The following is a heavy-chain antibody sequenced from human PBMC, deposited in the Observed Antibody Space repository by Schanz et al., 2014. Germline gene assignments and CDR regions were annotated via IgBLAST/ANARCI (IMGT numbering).Heavy chain of an antibody. D-gene: IGHD1-1*01. Sequence: DVQLLESGGGLVQPGGSLRLSCAASTSIFNHAWMSWVRQAPGKGLEWISYITYNGGTIYYADSVKGRFTISRDNAKNSLYLEMNSLRAEDTALYYCARDRRNADLDYWGQGTLVTVSS. CDR1: TSIFNHAW. CDR2: ITYNGGTI. J-gene: IGHJ4*02. V-gene: IGHV3-48*01. CDR3: ARDRRNADLDY.